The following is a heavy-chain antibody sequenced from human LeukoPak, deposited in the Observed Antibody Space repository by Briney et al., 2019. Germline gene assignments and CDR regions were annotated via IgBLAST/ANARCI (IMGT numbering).Heavy chain of an antibody. D-gene: IGHD3-10*02. Sequence: GGSLRLSCVASGFTLSSYAVSWVRQAPGKGLQWVSSLGISGDYAWYAGSVKGRFTISRDSSKNTLYLQMNSLRAEDTAVYYCAKSAVRQYYFDYWGQGTLVTVSS. CDR1: GFTLSSYA. CDR2: LGISGDYA. J-gene: IGHJ4*02. V-gene: IGHV3-23*01. CDR3: AKSAVRQYYFDY.